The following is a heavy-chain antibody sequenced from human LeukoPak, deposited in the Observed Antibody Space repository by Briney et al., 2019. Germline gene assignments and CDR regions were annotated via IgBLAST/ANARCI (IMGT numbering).Heavy chain of an antibody. CDR1: GGSISNGVYY. V-gene: IGHV4-31*01. CDR2: IYYSGRT. Sequence: SETLSLTCTVSGGSISNGVYYWSWIRQHPGKGLEWIGYIYYSGRTYYNPSPKSQVTISVDTSKNQFSLKLSSVTAADTAVYYCARDVGDWSYFDYWGQGTLVTVSS. D-gene: IGHD1-26*01. J-gene: IGHJ4*02. CDR3: ARDVGDWSYFDY.